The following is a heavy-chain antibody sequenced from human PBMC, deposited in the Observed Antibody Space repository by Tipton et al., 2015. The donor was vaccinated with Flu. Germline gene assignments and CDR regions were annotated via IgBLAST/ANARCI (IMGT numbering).Heavy chain of an antibody. Sequence: TLSLTCAVSGGSISSSNWWSWVRQPPGKGLEWIGEIYHSGSTNYNPSPKSRVTISVDKSKNQFSLKLSSVTAADTAVYYCARVSTSGWYLDAFDIWGQGTMVTVSS. CDR1: GGSISSSNW. CDR3: ARVSTSGWYLDAFDI. J-gene: IGHJ3*02. V-gene: IGHV4-4*02. CDR2: IYHSGST. D-gene: IGHD6-19*01.